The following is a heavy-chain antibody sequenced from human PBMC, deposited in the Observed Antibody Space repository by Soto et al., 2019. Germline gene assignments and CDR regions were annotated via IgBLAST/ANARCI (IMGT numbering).Heavy chain of an antibody. J-gene: IGHJ6*02. Sequence: QAGGSLRLSCAASGFTVSSNYMSWVRQAPGKGLEWVSVIYSGGSTYYADSVKGRFTISRDNSKNTLYLQMNSLRAEDTAVYYCARDPWFGNYGMDVWGQGTTVTVSS. D-gene: IGHD3-10*01. V-gene: IGHV3-53*01. CDR2: IYSGGST. CDR1: GFTVSSNY. CDR3: ARDPWFGNYGMDV.